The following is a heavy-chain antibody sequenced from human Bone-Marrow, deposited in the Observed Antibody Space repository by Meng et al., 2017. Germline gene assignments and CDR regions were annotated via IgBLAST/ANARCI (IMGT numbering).Heavy chain of an antibody. CDR3: ARDRAAVAGTPLYYFDY. Sequence: GGSLRLSCADSKFTFSDSYMNWIHQAPGKGLEWVSGSREGAGVGFIHQYQWHFRRLRRLREGPIHHLQGQHKNSMYLQMNSLRAEDTAVYYCARDRAAVAGTPLYYFDYWGQGTLVTVSS. D-gene: IGHD6-19*01. CDR1: KFTFSDSY. CDR2: QYQWHFR. J-gene: IGHJ4*02. V-gene: IGHV3-11*04.